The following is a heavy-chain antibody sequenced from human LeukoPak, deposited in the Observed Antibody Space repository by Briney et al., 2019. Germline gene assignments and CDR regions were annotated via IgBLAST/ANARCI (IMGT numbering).Heavy chain of an antibody. CDR1: GFTFSSYA. J-gene: IGHJ4*02. V-gene: IGHV3-30*04. D-gene: IGHD6-19*01. CDR2: ISYDGGNK. CDR3: ARDGRRYSSGWYPTLYYFDY. Sequence: PGRSLRLSCAASGFTFSSYAMHWVRQAPGKGLEWVAVISYDGGNKYYADSVKGRFTISRDNSKNTLYLQMNSLRAEDTAVYYCARDGRRYSSGWYPTLYYFDYWGQGTLVTVSS.